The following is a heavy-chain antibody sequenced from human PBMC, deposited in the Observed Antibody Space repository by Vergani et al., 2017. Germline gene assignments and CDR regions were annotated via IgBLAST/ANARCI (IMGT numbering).Heavy chain of an antibody. CDR2: IYYSGST. V-gene: IGHV4-39*01. D-gene: IGHD3-10*01. J-gene: IGHJ6*03. CDR1: GGSISSSSYY. Sequence: QLQLQESGPGLVKPSETLSLTCTVSGGSISSSSYYWGWIRQPPGKGLEWIGSIYYSGSTYYNPSLKSRVTISVDTSKNQFSLKLSSVTAADTAVYYCGRHPGRRYYYVDVWGKGTTVTVSS. CDR3: GRHPGRRYYYVDV.